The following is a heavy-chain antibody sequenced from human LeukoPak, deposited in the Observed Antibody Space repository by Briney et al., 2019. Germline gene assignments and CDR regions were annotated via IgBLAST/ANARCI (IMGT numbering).Heavy chain of an antibody. J-gene: IGHJ6*04. CDR1: GYTFTSYG. Sequence: ASVKVSCKASGYTFTSYGISWVRQALGQGLEWMGWISAYNGNTNYAQKLQGRVTMTTDTSTSTAYMELRSLRSDDTAVYYCARDRPDILTGYAYYYGMDVWGKGTTVTVSS. CDR2: ISAYNGNT. CDR3: ARDRPDILTGYAYYYGMDV. D-gene: IGHD3-9*01. V-gene: IGHV1-18*04.